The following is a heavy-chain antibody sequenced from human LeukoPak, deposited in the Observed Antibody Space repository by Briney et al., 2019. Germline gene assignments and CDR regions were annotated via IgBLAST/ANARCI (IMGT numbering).Heavy chain of an antibody. V-gene: IGHV1-69*13. D-gene: IGHD2-2*01. J-gene: IGHJ4*02. CDR1: GGTFSSYA. CDR3: ARGYCSSTSCYYFDY. CDR2: IIPIFGTA. Sequence: ASVKVSCKASGGTFSSYAISWVQQAPGQGLEWMGGIIPIFGTANYAQKFQGRVTITADESTSTAYMELSSLRSEDTAVYYCARGYCSSTSCYYFDYWGQGTLVTVSS.